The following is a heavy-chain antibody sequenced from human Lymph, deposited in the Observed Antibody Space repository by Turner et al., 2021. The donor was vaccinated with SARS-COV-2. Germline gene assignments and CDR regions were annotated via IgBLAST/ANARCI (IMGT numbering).Heavy chain of an antibody. CDR1: GGTFSSSA. CDR3: GRIVAPGMGGGVYYYYYGMDV. D-gene: IGHD6-13*01. CDR2: NIPMVCIE. Sequence: QVQLVQSGAEVKKPGSSVKVSCKASGGTFSSSAISWVRQAPGQGLEWMGVNIPMVCIENYAQKFQGRGTINAEKSKSTAYMGRRRLRSEDTAVDYWGRIVAPGMGGGVYYYYYGMDVWGQGTTVTVSS. V-gene: IGHV1-69*10. J-gene: IGHJ6*02.